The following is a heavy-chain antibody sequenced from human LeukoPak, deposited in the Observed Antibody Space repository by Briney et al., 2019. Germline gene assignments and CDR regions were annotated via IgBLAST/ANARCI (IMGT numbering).Heavy chain of an antibody. V-gene: IGHV3-7*01. D-gene: IGHD4-17*01. Sequence: PGGSLRLSCAASGFTFSSYWMSWVRQAPGKGLEWVANIKQDGSEKYYADSVKGRFTISRDNSKNTLYLQMNSLRGEDTAVYYCAKLGTTSVTTGYWGQGTLVTVSS. CDR2: IKQDGSEK. CDR1: GFTFSSYW. CDR3: AKLGTTSVTTGY. J-gene: IGHJ4*02.